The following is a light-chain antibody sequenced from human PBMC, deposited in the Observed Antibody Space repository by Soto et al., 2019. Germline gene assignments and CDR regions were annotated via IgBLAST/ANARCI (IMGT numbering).Light chain of an antibody. V-gene: IGKV1-39*01. CDR2: GGS. CDR1: QSIGSY. J-gene: IGKJ4*01. CDR3: QQRGT. Sequence: DIQMTQSPSSLSASVGDRVTITCWASQSIGSYLNWYQQKPGKAPNLLIHGGSILQSGVPPRFSGSGSGTDFTLTISSLEPEDFAVYYCQQRGTFGGGTKVDIK.